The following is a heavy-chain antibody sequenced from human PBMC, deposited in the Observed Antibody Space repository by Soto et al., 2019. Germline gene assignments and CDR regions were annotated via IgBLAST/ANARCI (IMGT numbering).Heavy chain of an antibody. J-gene: IGHJ6*02. CDR1: GYSFTSYW. V-gene: IGHV5-51*01. CDR2: IYPGDSDT. D-gene: IGHD6-6*01. Sequence: PGESLKISCKGSGYSFTSYWIGWVRQMPGKGLEWMGIIYPGDSDTRYSPSFQGQVTISADKSISTAYLQWSSLKASDTAMYYCAGTSNSSRFYYYGMDVWGQGTTVTVSS. CDR3: AGTSNSSRFYYYGMDV.